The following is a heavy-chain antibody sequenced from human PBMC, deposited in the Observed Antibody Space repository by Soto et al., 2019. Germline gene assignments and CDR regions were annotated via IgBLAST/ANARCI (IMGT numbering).Heavy chain of an antibody. J-gene: IGHJ5*02. V-gene: IGHV1-69*04. CDR2: IIPICGST. D-gene: IGHD2-15*01. CDR1: GGTFSSYA. Sequence: SVKVSCKASGGTFSSYAISWVRQAPGQGLEWMRNIIPICGSTSYAQKFQGRVTITADTSTSTVYMELSSLRSEGTAVYYCSRDGQDIVVVVAATSWFDPWGQGTLVTVSS. CDR3: SRDGQDIVVVVAATSWFDP.